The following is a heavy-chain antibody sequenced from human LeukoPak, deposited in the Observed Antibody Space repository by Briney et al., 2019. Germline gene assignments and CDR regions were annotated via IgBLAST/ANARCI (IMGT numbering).Heavy chain of an antibody. V-gene: IGHV3-7*01. CDR3: ARDFCSGGSCYPDAFDI. Sequence: GGSLRLSCAASGFTFTNYWMSWVRQAPGEGLEWVANIKQDGSETDFVDSLKGRFTISRDNSKNTLYLQMNSLRAEDAAVYYCARDFCSGGSCYPDAFDIWGQGTMVTVSS. J-gene: IGHJ3*02. CDR1: GFTFTNYW. D-gene: IGHD2-15*01. CDR2: IKQDGSET.